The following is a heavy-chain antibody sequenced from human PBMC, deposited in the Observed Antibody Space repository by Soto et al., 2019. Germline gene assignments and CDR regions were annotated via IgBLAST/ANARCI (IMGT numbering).Heavy chain of an antibody. CDR2: INPSGGST. CDR3: ARPKAPGYYDSSGYYSY. J-gene: IGHJ4*02. V-gene: IGHV1-46*03. CDR1: GYTFTSYY. D-gene: IGHD3-22*01. Sequence: ASVKVSCKASGYTFTSYYMHWVRQAPGQGLEWMGIINPSGGSTSYAQKFQGRVTMTRDTSTSTVYMELSSLRSEDTAVYYCARPKAPGYYDSSGYYSYWGQGTLVTVSS.